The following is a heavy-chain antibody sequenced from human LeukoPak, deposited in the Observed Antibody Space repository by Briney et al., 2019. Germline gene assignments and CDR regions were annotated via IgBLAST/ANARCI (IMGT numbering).Heavy chain of an antibody. V-gene: IGHV1-69*04. J-gene: IGHJ4*02. Sequence: ASVTVSCTASGGTFISYAISWVRQAPGQGLEWMGRIIPILGIANYAKKFQGRVTITADKSTSTAYMELSSLRSEDTAVYYCARDTSGYDYGYWGQGTLVTVSS. CDR2: IIPILGIA. D-gene: IGHD5-12*01. CDR1: GGTFISYA. CDR3: ARDTSGYDYGY.